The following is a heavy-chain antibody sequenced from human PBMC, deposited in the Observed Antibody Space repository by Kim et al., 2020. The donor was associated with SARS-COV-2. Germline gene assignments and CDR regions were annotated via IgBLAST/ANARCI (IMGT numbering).Heavy chain of an antibody. CDR3: ARDLSGLGGIVVTYYYYGMDV. Sequence: GGSLRLSCAASGFTFSSYEMNWVRQAPGKGLEWVSYISSSGSTIYYADSVKGRFTISRDNAKNSLYLQMNSLRAEDTAVYYCARDLSGLGGIVVTYYYYGMDVWGQGTTVTVSS. V-gene: IGHV3-48*03. D-gene: IGHD1-26*01. CDR1: GFTFSSYE. CDR2: ISSSGSTI. J-gene: IGHJ6*02.